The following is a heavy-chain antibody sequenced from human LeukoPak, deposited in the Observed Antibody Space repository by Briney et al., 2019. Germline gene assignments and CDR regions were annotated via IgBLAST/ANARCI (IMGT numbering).Heavy chain of an antibody. J-gene: IGHJ4*02. CDR3: ARGDLQWLPRV. D-gene: IGHD6-19*01. CDR2: INHSGST. CDR1: GGSFSGYY. V-gene: IGHV4-34*01. Sequence: SETLSLTCADYGGSFSGYYWSWIRQPPGKGLEWIGEINHSGSTNYNPSLKSRVTISVDTSKNQFSLKLSSVTAADTAVYYCARGDLQWLPRVWGQGTLVTVSS.